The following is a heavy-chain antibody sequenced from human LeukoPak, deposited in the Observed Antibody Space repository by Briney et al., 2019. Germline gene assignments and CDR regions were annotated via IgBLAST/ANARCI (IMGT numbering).Heavy chain of an antibody. D-gene: IGHD3-22*01. CDR3: ARDQWRYYDSSGYLGFDY. Sequence: GGSLRLSCAASGFTFSSYSMNWVRQAPGKGLGWVSSISSSSSYIYYADSVKGRFTISRDNAKNSLYLQMNSLRAEDTAVYYCARDQWRYYDSSGYLGFDYWGQGTLVTVSS. CDR2: ISSSSSYI. V-gene: IGHV3-21*01. CDR1: GFTFSSYS. J-gene: IGHJ4*02.